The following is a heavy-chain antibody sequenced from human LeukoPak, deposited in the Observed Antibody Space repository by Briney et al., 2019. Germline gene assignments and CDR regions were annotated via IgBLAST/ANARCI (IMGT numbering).Heavy chain of an antibody. V-gene: IGHV4-31*03. J-gene: IGHJ4*02. CDR2: LYYSGST. Sequence: SETLSLTCTASGGSISSGGYYWSWIRQHPGKGLEWIGYLYYSGSTYYNPSLKSRVTISVDTSKNQFSLKLSSVTAAYTAVYYCARLPTPDCPNGVCYGVYFDYWGQGTLVTVSS. D-gene: IGHD2-8*01. CDR1: GGSISSGGYY. CDR3: ARLPTPDCPNGVCYGVYFDY.